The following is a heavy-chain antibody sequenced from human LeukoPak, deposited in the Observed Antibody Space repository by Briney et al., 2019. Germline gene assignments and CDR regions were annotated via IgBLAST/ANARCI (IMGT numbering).Heavy chain of an antibody. CDR3: ARDVGGSSSGFDY. Sequence: SETLSLTCAVYGGSFSGYYWSWIRQPPGKGLEWIGYIYHSGSTYYNPSLKSRVTISVDRSKNQFSLKLSSVTAADTAVYYCARDVGGSSSGFDYWGQGTLVTVSS. V-gene: IGHV4-34*01. CDR1: GGSFSGYY. D-gene: IGHD6-6*01. J-gene: IGHJ4*02. CDR2: IYHSGST.